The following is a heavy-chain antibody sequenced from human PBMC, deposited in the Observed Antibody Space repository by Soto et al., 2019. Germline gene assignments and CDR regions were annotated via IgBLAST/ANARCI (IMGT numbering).Heavy chain of an antibody. CDR1: GFTFDDYA. Sequence: DVQLVESGGGLVQPGRSLRLSCAASGFTFDDYAMHWVRQAPGKGLEWVSGISWNSGSIGYADSVKGRFTISRDNAKNSLYLQMNSLRAEDTALYYCAKDTTAAAGNGPFDYWGQGTLVTVSS. D-gene: IGHD6-13*01. V-gene: IGHV3-9*01. J-gene: IGHJ4*02. CDR3: AKDTTAAAGNGPFDY. CDR2: ISWNSGSI.